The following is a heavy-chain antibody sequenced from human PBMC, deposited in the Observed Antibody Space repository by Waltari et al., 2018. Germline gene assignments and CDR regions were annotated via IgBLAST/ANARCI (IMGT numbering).Heavy chain of an antibody. V-gene: IGHV4-61*02. D-gene: IGHD5-18*01. CDR1: GGSISTLNFY. CDR2: IYRSGVT. Sequence: QVQLQESGPGLAKASQPLSLTCDVSGGSISTLNFYWRWIRQPAGKGLEWIGRIYRSGVTDYNPSLRGRATMFLDMSKNQFSLTVDSLIAADTAVYYCAVSPDTATSRAAFHFWGPGTTVSVSS. J-gene: IGHJ6*02. CDR3: AVSPDTATSRAAFHF.